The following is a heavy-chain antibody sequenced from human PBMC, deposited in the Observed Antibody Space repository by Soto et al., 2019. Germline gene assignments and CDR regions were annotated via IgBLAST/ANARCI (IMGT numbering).Heavy chain of an antibody. J-gene: IGHJ4*02. CDR1: GYTLRSYY. CDR3: ARASVSGRRFDY. Sequence: ASVKVSCKASGYTLRSYYMHWVRQAPGQGLEWMGIINTSGGSTTYAQKFQGRVTMTRDTSTSTVYMELSSLTSEDTAVYYCARASVSGRRFDYWGEGTLVTVSS. D-gene: IGHD6-19*01. V-gene: IGHV1-46*03. CDR2: INTSGGST.